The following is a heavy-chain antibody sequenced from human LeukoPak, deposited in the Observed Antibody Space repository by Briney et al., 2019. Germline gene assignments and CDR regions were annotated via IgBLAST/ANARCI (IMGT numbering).Heavy chain of an antibody. D-gene: IGHD2-21*02. J-gene: IGHJ4*02. CDR1: GYTFTGYY. CDR2: INPNSGGT. Sequence: VKVSCKASGYTFTGYYMHWVRQAPGQGLEWMGWINPNSGGTNYAQKFQGRVTMTRDTSISTAYMELSRLRSDDTAVDYCARTKLERVTAIDDYWGQGTLVTVSS. CDR3: ARTKLERVTAIDDY. V-gene: IGHV1-2*02.